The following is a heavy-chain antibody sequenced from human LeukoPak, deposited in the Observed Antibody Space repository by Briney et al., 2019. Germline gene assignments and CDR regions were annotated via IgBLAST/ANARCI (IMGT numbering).Heavy chain of an antibody. D-gene: IGHD4-17*01. J-gene: IGHJ4*02. CDR2: IIPIFGTA. V-gene: IGHV1-69*13. CDR3: ARGPRDGDYDY. Sequence: ASVKVSCKASGGTFSSYAISWVRQAPGQGLEWMGGIIPIFGTANYAQKFQGRVTIIADESTSTAYMELSSLRSEDTAVYYCARGPRDGDYDYWGQGTLVTVSS. CDR1: GGTFSSYA.